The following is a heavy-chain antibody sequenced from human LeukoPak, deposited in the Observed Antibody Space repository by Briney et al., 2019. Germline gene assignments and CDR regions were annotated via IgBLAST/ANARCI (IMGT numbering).Heavy chain of an antibody. Sequence: SVKVSCKASGGTFSSYAISWVRQAPGQGLEWMGRIIPTFGTANYAQKFQGRVTITTDESTSTAYMELSSLRSEDTAVYYCARVIAVVGSDAFDIWGQGTMVTVSS. CDR1: GGTFSSYA. V-gene: IGHV1-69*05. CDR2: IIPTFGTA. CDR3: ARVIAVVGSDAFDI. D-gene: IGHD6-19*01. J-gene: IGHJ3*02.